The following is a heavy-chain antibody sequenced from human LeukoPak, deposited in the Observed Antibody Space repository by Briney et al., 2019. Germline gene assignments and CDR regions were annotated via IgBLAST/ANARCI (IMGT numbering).Heavy chain of an antibody. CDR2: ISSSSTTI. V-gene: IGHV3-48*02. CDR1: GFTFSSYS. D-gene: IGHD3-22*01. J-gene: IGHJ4*02. CDR3: AREGRYYESSGYFSDY. Sequence: GGSLRLSCAASGFTFSSYSMSWVRQAPGKGLEWVSYISSSSTTIYYADSVKGRFTISRDNAKNSLYLQMNSLRDEDTAVYYCAREGRYYESSGYFSDYWGQGTLVTVSS.